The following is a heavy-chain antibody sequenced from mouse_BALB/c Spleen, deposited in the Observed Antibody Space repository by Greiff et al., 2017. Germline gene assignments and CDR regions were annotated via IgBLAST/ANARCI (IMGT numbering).Heavy chain of an antibody. CDR3: ARKAYDGYYVLGMDY. Sequence: QVQLQQSGAELAKPGASVKMSCKASGYTFTSYWMHWVKQRPGQGLEWIGYINPSTGYTEYNQKFKDKATLTADKSSSTAYMQLSSLTSEDSAVYYCARKAYDGYYVLGMDYWGQGTSVTVSS. D-gene: IGHD2-3*01. J-gene: IGHJ4*01. V-gene: IGHV1-7*01. CDR1: GYTFTSYW. CDR2: INPSTGYT.